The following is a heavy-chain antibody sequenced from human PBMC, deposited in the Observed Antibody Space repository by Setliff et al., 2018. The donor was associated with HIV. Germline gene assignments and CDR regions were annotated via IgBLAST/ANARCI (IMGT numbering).Heavy chain of an antibody. CDR3: ARVANRRGPRGITGTTGYSYYMDV. V-gene: IGHV4-34*01. J-gene: IGHJ6*03. D-gene: IGHD1-7*01. Sequence: PSETLSLTCAVYGGSLSGYYWSWIRQSPGKGLEWIGEINHSGSSNYNPSLKSRVTVSVDTSKNQFSLELSSVTAADTAVFFCARVANRRGPRGITGTTGYSYYMDVWGKGTTITVSS. CDR2: INHSGSS. CDR1: GGSLSGYY.